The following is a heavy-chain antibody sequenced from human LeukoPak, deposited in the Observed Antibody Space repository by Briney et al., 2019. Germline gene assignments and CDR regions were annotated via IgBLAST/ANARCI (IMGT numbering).Heavy chain of an antibody. Sequence: PSETLSLTCTVSGYSINSGYYRGWIRQPPGKGLEWIGSIYHSGTTYYNPSLKSRVTISVDTSKNQFSLKLSSVTAADTAVYYCARAGAIESITMMVRSSRYYYMDVWGKGTTVTVSS. CDR3: ARAGAIESITMMVRSSRYYYMDV. V-gene: IGHV4-38-2*02. J-gene: IGHJ6*03. CDR1: GYSINSGYY. CDR2: IYHSGTT. D-gene: IGHD3-22*01.